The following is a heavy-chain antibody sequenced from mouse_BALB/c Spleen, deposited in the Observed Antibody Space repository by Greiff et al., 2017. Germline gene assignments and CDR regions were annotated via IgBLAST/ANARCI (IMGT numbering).Heavy chain of an antibody. J-gene: IGHJ4*01. Sequence: EVQRVESGPSLVKPSQTLSLTCSVTGDSITSGYWNWIRKFPGNKLEYMGYISYSGSTYYNPSLKSRISITRDTSKNQYYLQLNSVTTEDTATYYCARYELGRYAMDYWGQGTSVTVSS. D-gene: IGHD4-1*01. CDR3: ARYELGRYAMDY. CDR2: ISYSGST. V-gene: IGHV3-8*02. CDR1: GDSITSGY.